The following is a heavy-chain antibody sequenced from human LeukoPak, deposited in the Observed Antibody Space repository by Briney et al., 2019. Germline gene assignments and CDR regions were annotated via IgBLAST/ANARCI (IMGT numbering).Heavy chain of an antibody. CDR1: GFTVSSNY. CDR3: ARGPSSSSGDY. V-gene: IGHV3-66*01. D-gene: IGHD6-13*01. J-gene: IGHJ4*02. Sequence: GGSLRLSCAASGFTVSSNYMSWVRQAPGKGLEWVSVIYSGGSTYYADSVKGRFTISRDNSKNTLYLQMNSLRAEDTAVYYCARGPSSSSGDYWGQGTLVTVSS. CDR2: IYSGGST.